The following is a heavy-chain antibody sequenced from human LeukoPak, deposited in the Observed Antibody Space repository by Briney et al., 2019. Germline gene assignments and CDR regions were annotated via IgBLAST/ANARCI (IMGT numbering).Heavy chain of an antibody. CDR3: ARQRGASVTVNWFEP. CDR1: AYSFTTYW. D-gene: IGHD2-21*02. J-gene: IGHJ5*02. Sequence: GESLKISCETSAYSFTTYWIECVRQRPPAELEWVGAIYPDDSDTRYSPSFQSQVAISADRSIRTAYLKWNSLTASDTGMYYCARQRGASVTVNWFEPWGQGTLVTVSS. CDR2: IYPDDSDT. V-gene: IGHV5-51*01.